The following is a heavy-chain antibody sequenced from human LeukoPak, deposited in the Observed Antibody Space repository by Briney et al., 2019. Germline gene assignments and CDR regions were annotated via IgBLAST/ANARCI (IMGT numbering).Heavy chain of an antibody. V-gene: IGHV4-30-4*01. D-gene: IGHD3-22*01. CDR1: GGCISSGDYY. CDR2: MYYSGST. J-gene: IGHJ5*02. Sequence: SQTLSLTCTVSGGCISSGDYYWSWIRQPPGKGLEWIAYMYYSGSTYYNPSLKSRVTMSADTSKNQLSLKLSSVTAAGTAVYYCARPYYYDSRIDPWGQGILVTVSS. CDR3: ARPYYYDSRIDP.